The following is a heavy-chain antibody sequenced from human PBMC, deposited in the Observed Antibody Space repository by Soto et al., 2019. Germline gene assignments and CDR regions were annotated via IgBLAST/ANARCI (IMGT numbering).Heavy chain of an antibody. CDR1: GGSISSYY. Sequence: PSETLSLTCTVSGGSISSYYWSWIRQPPGKGLEWIGYIYYSGSTNYNPSLKSRVTISVDTSKNQFSLKLSSVTAADTAVYYCARDYSPGIAAAGTSESWFDPWGQGTLVTSPQ. CDR3: ARDYSPGIAAAGTSESWFDP. D-gene: IGHD6-13*01. CDR2: IYYSGST. V-gene: IGHV4-59*01. J-gene: IGHJ5*02.